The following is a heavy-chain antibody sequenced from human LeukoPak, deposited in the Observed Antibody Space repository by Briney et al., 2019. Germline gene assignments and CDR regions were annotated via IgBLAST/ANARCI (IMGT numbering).Heavy chain of an antibody. D-gene: IGHD6-13*01. J-gene: IGHJ4*02. CDR1: GYSFTTYW. V-gene: IGHV5-10-1*01. CDR3: ARHAKAYGSSCDY. Sequence: NRGESLKISCKGSGYSFTTYWISWVRPMPGKGVEWMGRIDTSDSYTNYSPSFQGHVTISADKSFSTAYLQWTSLKASDTAMYYCARHAKAYGSSCDYWGQGTLVTVSS. CDR2: IDTSDSYT.